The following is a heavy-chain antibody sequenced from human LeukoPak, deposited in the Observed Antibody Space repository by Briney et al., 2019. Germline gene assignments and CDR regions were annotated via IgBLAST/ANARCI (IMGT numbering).Heavy chain of an antibody. Sequence: GESLKISFKGSGSRFSSSWIAWVRPMPGKGLEWMGIIYPADSDTRYSPSFQGQVTISVDKSISTAYLQWSSLKASDTAMYYCARRDAAVVGETPLDHWGQGTLVTVSS. CDR3: ARRDAAVVGETPLDH. V-gene: IGHV5-51*01. J-gene: IGHJ4*02. CDR1: GSRFSSSW. CDR2: IYPADSDT. D-gene: IGHD3-10*01.